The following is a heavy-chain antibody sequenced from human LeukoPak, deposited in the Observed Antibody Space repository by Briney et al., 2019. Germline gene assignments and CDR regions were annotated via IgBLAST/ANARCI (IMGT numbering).Heavy chain of an antibody. Sequence: ASVKVSCKASGYTFTSYWIQWVQQAPGQGPEWMGLINPDGGSTAYAHRFQGRVIMTRDTSTSTAYMDLSSLRSEDTAVYHCARAPRNSSTMLDYWGQGTLVTVSS. CDR3: ARAPRNSSTMLDY. CDR1: GYTFTSYW. CDR2: INPDGGST. D-gene: IGHD1-14*01. V-gene: IGHV1-46*01. J-gene: IGHJ4*02.